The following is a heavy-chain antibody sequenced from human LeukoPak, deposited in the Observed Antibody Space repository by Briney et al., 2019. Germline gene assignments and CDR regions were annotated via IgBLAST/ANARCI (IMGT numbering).Heavy chain of an antibody. D-gene: IGHD3-22*01. V-gene: IGHV4-39*01. CDR3: ARLTYYYDSSGYYLLGFDY. Sequence: SETLSLTCTVSAGSISSSSYYWGWIRQPPGKGLEWIGTIYYSGSTYYNPSLKSRVTISVDTSKNQFSLKLSSVTAADTAVYYCARLTYYYDSSGYYLLGFDYWGQGTLVTVSS. CDR1: AGSISSSSYY. CDR2: IYYSGST. J-gene: IGHJ4*02.